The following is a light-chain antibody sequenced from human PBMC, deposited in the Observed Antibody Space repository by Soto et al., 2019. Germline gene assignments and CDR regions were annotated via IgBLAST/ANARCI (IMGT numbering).Light chain of an antibody. Sequence: ESMLTQSPGTLSLSPGERATLSCRASQSISSMYLTWYQHKPGQAPRLLIYGASIRATGIPDRFSGSGSGTDFTLTISRLGPEDSAVYYCQQFRSSPPAFTFGQGTTLEI. CDR2: GAS. CDR1: QSISSMY. J-gene: IGKJ2*01. V-gene: IGKV3-20*01. CDR3: QQFRSSPPAFT.